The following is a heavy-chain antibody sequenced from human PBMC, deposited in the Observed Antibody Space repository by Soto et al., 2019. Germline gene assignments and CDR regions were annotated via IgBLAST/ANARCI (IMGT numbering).Heavy chain of an antibody. CDR2: INAYNGNT. V-gene: IGHV1-18*01. CDR3: AMVDVYVTPSPQDV. Sequence: QVQLVQSGAEVKNPGASVKVSCKASGYRFTRSGIGWVRQAPGQGLEWMGWINAYNGNTNYAQNLQGSVTLTTDTSTSTAYMEMRSLRSNYTAVYYCAMVDVYVTPSPQDVWGQGTTVTVSS. CDR1: GYRFTRSG. J-gene: IGHJ6*02. D-gene: IGHD3-16*01.